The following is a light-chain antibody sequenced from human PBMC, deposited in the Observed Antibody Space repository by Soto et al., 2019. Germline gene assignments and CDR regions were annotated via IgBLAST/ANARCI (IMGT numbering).Light chain of an antibody. Sequence: EKVMTQSPGTLSVSPGERATLSCRASQGVTSNLAWYQHRPGQAPRLLIYDASTRATGVPARFSGSGSGTEFTLTISSPQSEDFAVYYCQQYNNWPGTFGQGTKLDIK. CDR3: QQYNNWPGT. CDR2: DAS. CDR1: QGVTSN. V-gene: IGKV3-15*01. J-gene: IGKJ2*01.